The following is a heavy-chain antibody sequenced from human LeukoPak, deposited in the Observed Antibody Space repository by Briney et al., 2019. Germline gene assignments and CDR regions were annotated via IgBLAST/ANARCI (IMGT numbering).Heavy chain of an antibody. D-gene: IGHD1-1*01. CDR2: ISPYNGNT. CDR3: ARRQGTTLNFDY. Sequence: GASVKVSCKASGYDFTSVGITWVRQAPGQGLEWMGWISPYNGNTRYVQKLQGRVTMTTDTSTSTAYMELRSLRSDDTAVYYCARRQGTTLNFDYWGQGALVTVSS. CDR1: GYDFTSVG. V-gene: IGHV1-18*01. J-gene: IGHJ4*02.